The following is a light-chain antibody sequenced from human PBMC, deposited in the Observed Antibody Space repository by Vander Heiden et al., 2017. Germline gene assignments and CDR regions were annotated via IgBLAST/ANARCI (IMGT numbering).Light chain of an antibody. CDR2: LGS. CDR1: QSLLHSNGYNY. J-gene: IGKJ2*03. V-gene: IGKV2-28*01. Sequence: DIVMTQSPLSLPVTPGEPASISCRSSQSLLHSNGYNYLDWYLQKPGQSPQLLIYLGSNRASGVPDRFSGSGSGTDFTLKISRVEAEDVGVYYCSRALQTPYSFRHGSKLEIK. CDR3: SRALQTPYS.